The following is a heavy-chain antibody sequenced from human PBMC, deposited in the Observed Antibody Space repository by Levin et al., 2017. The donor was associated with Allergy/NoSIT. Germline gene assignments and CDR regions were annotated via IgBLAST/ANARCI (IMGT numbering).Heavy chain of an antibody. CDR3: VKAGTGTRNTYDY. V-gene: IGHV3-23*01. J-gene: IGHJ4*02. CDR1: GFTFRNYA. CDR2: INDNGADT. Sequence: LSLTCAASGFTFRNYAMAWVRQASGRGLEWVSTINDNGADTYYADSVRGRFTISTDISKSTLFLQMDTLRVEDTAVYYCVKAGTGTRNTYDYWGQGAQVTVSS. D-gene: IGHD1-14*01.